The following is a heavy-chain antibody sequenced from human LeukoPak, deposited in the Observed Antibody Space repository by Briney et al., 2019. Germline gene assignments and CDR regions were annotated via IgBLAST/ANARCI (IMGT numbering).Heavy chain of an antibody. CDR1: GYTFTGYY. V-gene: IGHV1-2*02. D-gene: IGHD3-22*01. CDR2: TNPISGGT. Sequence: GASVKVSCKASGYTFTGYYMHWVRQAPGQGLEWMGWTNPISGGTNYAQKFQGRVTMTRDTSISTFYMELYSLTPDDTAVYFCARGDWPSESSGYWGQGTLVTVSS. CDR3: ARGDWPSESSGY. J-gene: IGHJ4*02.